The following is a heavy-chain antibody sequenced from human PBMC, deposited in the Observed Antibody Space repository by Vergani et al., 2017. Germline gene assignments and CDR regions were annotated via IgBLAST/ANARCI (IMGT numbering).Heavy chain of an antibody. CDR3: ARDLFSGYYSGGY. J-gene: IGHJ4*02. Sequence: EVQLVESGGGLVQPGGSLRLSCAASGFTFSSYSMNWVRQAPGKGLEWVSYISSSSSTIYYADSVKGRFTISRDNAKNSLYLQMNSLRAEDTAVYYCARDLFSGYYSGGYWGQGTLVTVSS. V-gene: IGHV3-48*01. D-gene: IGHD3-22*01. CDR2: ISSSSSTI. CDR1: GFTFSSYS.